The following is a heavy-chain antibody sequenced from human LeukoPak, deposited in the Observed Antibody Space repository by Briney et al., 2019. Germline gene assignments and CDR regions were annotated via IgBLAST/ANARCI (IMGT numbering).Heavy chain of an antibody. CDR1: GFTFSRYG. J-gene: IGHJ4*02. Sequence: GGSLRLSCVASGFTFSRYGMHRLRQAPGKGLDGVAVISYDGSNKYYADSVKGRFTISRDNSKNTLYLQVNSLRAEDTAVYYCAKGGPYCSGGSCLSYFDSWGQGTLVTVSS. V-gene: IGHV3-30*18. CDR2: ISYDGSNK. D-gene: IGHD2-15*01. CDR3: AKGGPYCSGGSCLSYFDS.